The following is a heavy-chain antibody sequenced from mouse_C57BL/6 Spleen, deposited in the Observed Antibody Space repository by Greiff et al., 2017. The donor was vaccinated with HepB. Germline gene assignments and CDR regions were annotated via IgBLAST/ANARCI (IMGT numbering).Heavy chain of an antibody. J-gene: IGHJ4*01. CDR1: GYAFSSYW. CDR2: IYPGDGDT. CDR3: SREDTTVVARDAMDY. Sequence: QVQLQQSGAELVKPGASVKISCKASGYAFSSYWMNWVKQRPGKGLEWIGQIYPGDGDTNYNGKFKGKATLTADKSSSTAYMQLSSLTSEDSAVYFCSREDTTVVARDAMDYWGQGTSVTVSS. V-gene: IGHV1-80*01. D-gene: IGHD1-1*01.